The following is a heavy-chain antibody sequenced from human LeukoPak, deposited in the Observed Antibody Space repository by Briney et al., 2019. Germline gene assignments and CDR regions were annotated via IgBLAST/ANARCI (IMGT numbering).Heavy chain of an antibody. CDR3: ARAGYCSGGSCYSGTVDY. CDR1: GGSISNYH. CDR2: IHYSGST. J-gene: IGHJ4*02. V-gene: IGHV4-59*08. D-gene: IGHD2-15*01. Sequence: SETLSLTCTVSGGSISNYHWSWIRRPPGKGLEWIGYIHYSGSTSYNPSLKGRVTIAVDTSKNQFSLELNSVTAADTAVYYCARAGYCSGGSCYSGTVDYWGQGTLVTVSS.